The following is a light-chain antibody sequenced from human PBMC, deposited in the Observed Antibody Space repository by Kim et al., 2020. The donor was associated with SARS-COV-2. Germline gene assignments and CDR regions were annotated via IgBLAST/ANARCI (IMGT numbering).Light chain of an antibody. Sequence: DIQMTQSPSSLSQSVGDRITITCQASQGITNYLSWYQQKPGKAPKLLIYDASTLESGVPSRFSGSGSGTDFTFTISSLQPEDFATYYCQQYDSVPYTFGQGTKLEI. CDR2: DAS. V-gene: IGKV1-33*01. J-gene: IGKJ2*01. CDR3: QQYDSVPYT. CDR1: QGITNY.